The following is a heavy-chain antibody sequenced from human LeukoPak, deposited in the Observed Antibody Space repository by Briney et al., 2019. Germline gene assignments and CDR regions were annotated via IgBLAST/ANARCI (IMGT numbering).Heavy chain of an antibody. Sequence: GGSLRLSCAASGFTFSSYNMNWVRQAPGKGLEWVSYISSSSTAIYYADSVKGRFTISRDNAMNSLFLQMSSLRDGDTAVYYCARDLATGLFDYWGQGTLVTVSS. V-gene: IGHV3-48*02. CDR3: ARDLATGLFDY. D-gene: IGHD5-12*01. CDR1: GFTFSSYN. J-gene: IGHJ4*02. CDR2: ISSSSTAI.